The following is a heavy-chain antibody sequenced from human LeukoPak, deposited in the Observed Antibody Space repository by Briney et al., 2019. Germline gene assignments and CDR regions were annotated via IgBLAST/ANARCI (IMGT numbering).Heavy chain of an antibody. J-gene: IGHJ4*02. D-gene: IGHD3-16*02. CDR3: AKEGAGYTNPYYFDY. Sequence: GGSLRLSCAASGFTFSTYAMSWVRQAPGKGLEWVSTISGSGANTYYADSVRGRFTISRDDSKNTLYLHMNSLRAEDTAVYYCAKEGAGYTNPYYFDYWGQGTLVTVSS. V-gene: IGHV3-23*01. CDR2: ISGSGANT. CDR1: GFTFSTYA.